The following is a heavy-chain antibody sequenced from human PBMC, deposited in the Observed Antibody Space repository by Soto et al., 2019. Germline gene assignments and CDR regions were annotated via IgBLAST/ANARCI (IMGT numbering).Heavy chain of an antibody. V-gene: IGHV5-51*01. D-gene: IGHD3-22*01. J-gene: IGHJ3*02. CDR1: GYSFTTYW. CDR2: IYPGDSDT. CDR3: ARMPLDISGYYIAFDI. Sequence: EVQLVQSGAEVKKPGESLKISCKGSGYSFTTYWIGWVRQMPGKGLEWMGIIYPGDSDTRYSPSFQGQITLSADKSISTAYLQWSSLKASDTAMYYCARMPLDISGYYIAFDIWGQGTMVTVSS.